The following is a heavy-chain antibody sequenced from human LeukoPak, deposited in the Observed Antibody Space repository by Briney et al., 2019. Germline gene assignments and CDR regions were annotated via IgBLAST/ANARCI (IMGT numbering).Heavy chain of an antibody. V-gene: IGHV4-59*01. CDR3: ARSLIRSAFDI. CDR2: VYSSGNT. D-gene: IGHD2-8*01. CDR1: GGSISSYY. J-gene: IGHJ3*02. Sequence: SETLSLTCTVSGGSISSYYWTWIRQPPGKGLEWIGYVYSSGNTNYNPSLKSRVTISVDTSKNQFSLKLSSVTAADTAVYYCARSLIRSAFDIWGQGTMVTVSS.